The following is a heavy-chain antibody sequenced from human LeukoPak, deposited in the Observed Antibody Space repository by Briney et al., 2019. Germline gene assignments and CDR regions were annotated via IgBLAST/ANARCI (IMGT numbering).Heavy chain of an antibody. CDR3: AELGITMIGGV. V-gene: IGHV3-23*01. J-gene: IGHJ6*04. Sequence: GGSLRLSCAASGFTFSSYGMSWVRQAPGKGLEWVSAISGSGSRTNYADSVKGRFTISRDNAKNSLYLQMNSLRAEDTAVYYCAELGITMIGGVWGKGTTVTISS. CDR1: GFTFSSYG. D-gene: IGHD3-10*02. CDR2: ISGSGSRT.